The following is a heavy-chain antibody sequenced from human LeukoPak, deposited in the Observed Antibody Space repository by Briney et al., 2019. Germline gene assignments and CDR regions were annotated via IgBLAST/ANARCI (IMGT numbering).Heavy chain of an antibody. V-gene: IGHV3-23*01. CDR3: AKGYVSHYYYGMDV. Sequence: GGSLRLSCAASGFTFSSYVMSWVRQAPGKRLEWVSGISGSGGSTYYADSVKGRFTISRDNSKNTLYLQMSSLRAEDTATYYCAKGYVSHYYYGMDVWGQGTTATVSS. J-gene: IGHJ6*02. CDR1: GFTFSSYV. CDR2: ISGSGGST. D-gene: IGHD5-12*01.